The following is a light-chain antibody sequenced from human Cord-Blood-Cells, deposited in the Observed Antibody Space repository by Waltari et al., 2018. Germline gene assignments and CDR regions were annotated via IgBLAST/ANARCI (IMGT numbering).Light chain of an antibody. CDR3: QSYDSSLRVV. CDR2: GNS. J-gene: IGLJ2*01. CDR1: SSNIGAGYD. V-gene: IGLV1-40*01. Sequence: QSVLTQPPSVSGAPGQRVTISCTGSSSNIGAGYDVHWYQQLPGTAPKHLIYGNSNRPSGVPDRFSGSKSGTSASLAITGLQAEDEVDYYCQSYDSSLRVVFGGGTKLTVL.